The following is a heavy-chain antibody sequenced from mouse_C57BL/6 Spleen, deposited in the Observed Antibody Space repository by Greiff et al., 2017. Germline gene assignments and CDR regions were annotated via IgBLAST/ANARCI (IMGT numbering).Heavy chain of an antibody. Sequence: VQLQQSGAELVRPGASVKLSCTASGFNIKDYYMHWVKQRPEQGLEWIGRIDPEDGDTEYAPKFQGKATMTADTSSNTAYLQLSSLTSEDTAVYYCTTWGYYGSSYDYAMDYWGTGTSVTVSS. CDR3: TTWGYYGSSYDYAMDY. V-gene: IGHV14-1*01. CDR2: IDPEDGDT. D-gene: IGHD1-1*01. J-gene: IGHJ4*01. CDR1: GFNIKDYY.